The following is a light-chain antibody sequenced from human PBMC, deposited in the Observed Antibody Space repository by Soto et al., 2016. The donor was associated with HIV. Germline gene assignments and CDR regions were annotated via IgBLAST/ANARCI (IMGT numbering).Light chain of an antibody. Sequence: DIQMTQSPSTLSASVGDRVTITCRASQSISSWLAWYQQKPGKAPKLLIYKASSLESGVPSRFSGSGSGTEFTLTISSLQPDDFATYYCQQYNSYPETFGQRDQGGNQT. CDR3: QQYNSYPET. CDR2: KAS. CDR1: QSISSW. V-gene: IGKV1-5*03. J-gene: IGKJ1*01.